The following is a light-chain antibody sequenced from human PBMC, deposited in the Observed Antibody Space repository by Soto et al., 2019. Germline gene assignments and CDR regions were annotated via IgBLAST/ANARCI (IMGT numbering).Light chain of an antibody. CDR1: SSNIGAGYD. J-gene: IGLJ2*01. CDR2: VNI. Sequence: QSVLTQPPSVSGAPGQRVTISCTVDSSNIGAGYDVHWYQQLPGTAPKLLIYVNINRPSGVPDRFSASRSDSSASLAITGLQAEDEADYYCQSYDSSLRVLFGGGTQLTVL. CDR3: QSYDSSLRVL. V-gene: IGLV1-40*01.